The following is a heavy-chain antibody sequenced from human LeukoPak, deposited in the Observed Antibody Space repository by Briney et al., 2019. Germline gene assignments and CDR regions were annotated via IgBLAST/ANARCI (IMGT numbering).Heavy chain of an antibody. V-gene: IGHV4-59*01. CDR1: GAATTSNY. Sequence: PSETLSLTCTVSGAATTSNYWAWVRQSPEKGLEWVGYIYNYGSTKYDPSLKSRVSISEDTPKNQFSLNLKSVPAADTAVYYCAWGVGYGDSRHYDHWGHGILVTVSS. J-gene: IGHJ4*01. CDR3: AWGVGYGDSRHYDH. CDR2: IYNYGST. D-gene: IGHD4-17*01.